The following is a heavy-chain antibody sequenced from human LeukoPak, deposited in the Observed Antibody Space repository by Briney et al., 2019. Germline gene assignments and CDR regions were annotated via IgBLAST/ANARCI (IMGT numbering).Heavy chain of an antibody. CDR3: ARDRRGNSGSYLPDY. CDR2: IIPILGIA. D-gene: IGHD1-26*01. CDR1: GGTFSSYA. V-gene: IGHV1-69*04. Sequence: SLKVSCKASGGTFSSYAISWVRQAPGQRLKWMGRIIPILGIANYAQKFQGRVAITADKSTSTAYMELSSLRSEDTAEYYCARDRRGNSGSYLPDYWGQGTLVTVSS. J-gene: IGHJ4*02.